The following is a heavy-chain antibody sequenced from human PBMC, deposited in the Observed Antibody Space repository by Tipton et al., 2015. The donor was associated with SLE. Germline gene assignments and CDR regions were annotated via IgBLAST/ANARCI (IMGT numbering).Heavy chain of an antibody. CDR2: IYTSGRT. CDR3: ARAPSMITFGGVPWAFDI. Sequence: LRLSCTVSGATISSGSDYRIWIRQPAWQGLEWIGRIYTSGRTNYNPSLKSRVTISVATSKNQFSLKLSSVTAADTAVYYCARAPSMITFGGVPWAFDIWGQGTMVTVSS. CDR1: GATISSGSDY. J-gene: IGHJ3*02. D-gene: IGHD3-16*01. V-gene: IGHV4-61*02.